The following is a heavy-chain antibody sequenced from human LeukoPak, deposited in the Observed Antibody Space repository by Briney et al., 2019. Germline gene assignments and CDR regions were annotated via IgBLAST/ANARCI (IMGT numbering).Heavy chain of an antibody. CDR1: SGSFSDYY. CDR3: ARGGIFGVVKKIKNYFDY. J-gene: IGHJ4*02. D-gene: IGHD3-3*01. V-gene: IGHV4-34*01. CDR2: INHGGST. Sequence: KPSETLSLTCAVYSGSFSDYYWSWIRQPPGKGLEWIGEINHGGSTNYNPSLKSRVTMSVDTSKNQFSLKLSSVTAADTAVYFCARGGIFGVVKKIKNYFDYWGQGTLVTVSS.